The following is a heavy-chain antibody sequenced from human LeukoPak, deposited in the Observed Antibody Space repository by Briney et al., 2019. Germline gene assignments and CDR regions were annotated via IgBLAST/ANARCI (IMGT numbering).Heavy chain of an antibody. CDR2: ISYDGSGK. D-gene: IGHD6-13*01. CDR3: ASEEVAGEDY. V-gene: IGHV3-30*03. Sequence: PGGSLRLSCAASGFTVSSHYMNWVRQAPGKGLEWVAFISYDGSGKYYADSVKGRCTISRDNFKNTLYLQMNSLRTDDTAVYYCASEEVAGEDYWGQGTLVTVSS. CDR1: GFTVSSHY. J-gene: IGHJ4*02.